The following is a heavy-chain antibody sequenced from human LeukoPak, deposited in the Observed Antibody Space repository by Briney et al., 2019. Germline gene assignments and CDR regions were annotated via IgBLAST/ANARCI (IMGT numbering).Heavy chain of an antibody. CDR2: ISSNGGST. CDR3: ARAQRGYSYGDY. D-gene: IGHD5-18*01. J-gene: IGHJ4*02. V-gene: IGHV3-64*01. Sequence: GGSLRLSCAASGFTFSSYAMHWVRQAPGKGLEYVSAISSNGGSTYYANSVTGRFTISRDNSKNTLYLQMGSLRAEDMAVYYCARAQRGYSYGDYWGQGTLVTVSS. CDR1: GFTFSSYA.